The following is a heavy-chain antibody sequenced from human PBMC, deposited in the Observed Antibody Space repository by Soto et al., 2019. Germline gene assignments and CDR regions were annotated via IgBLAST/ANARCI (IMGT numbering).Heavy chain of an antibody. Sequence: SSETLSLTCAVYGGSFSGYYWSWIRQPPGKGLEWIGEINHSGSTNYNPSLKSRVTISVDTSKNQFSLKLSSVTAADTAVYYCAREVISNARDIVVVPAIRPDYYYYMDVWGKGTTVTVAS. CDR1: GGSFSGYY. D-gene: IGHD2-2*01. CDR2: INHSGST. J-gene: IGHJ6*03. CDR3: AREVISNARDIVVVPAIRPDYYYYMDV. V-gene: IGHV4-34*01.